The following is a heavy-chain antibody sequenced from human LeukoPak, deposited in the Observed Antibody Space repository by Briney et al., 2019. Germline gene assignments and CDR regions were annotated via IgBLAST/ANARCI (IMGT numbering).Heavy chain of an antibody. V-gene: IGHV3-66*01. D-gene: IGHD3-22*01. J-gene: IGHJ4*02. CDR2: IYSGGRT. CDR1: GFTVSSNY. Sequence: GGSLRLSCAASGFTVSSNYMSWVRQAPGKGLEWVSVIYSGGRTYYADSVKGRFTISRDNSKNILYLQMNSLRAEDTAVYYCARESNSGYYLSYWGQGTLVTVSS. CDR3: ARESNSGYYLSY.